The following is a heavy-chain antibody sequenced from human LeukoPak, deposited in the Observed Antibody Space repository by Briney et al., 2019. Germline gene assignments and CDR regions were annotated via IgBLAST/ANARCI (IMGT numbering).Heavy chain of an antibody. CDR2: ISYDGSNK. D-gene: IGHD3-22*01. CDR1: GFTFSSYA. V-gene: IGHV3-30-3*01. Sequence: GRSLRLSCAASGFTFSSYAMHWVRQAPGKGLEWVAVISYDGSNKYYADSVKGRFTISRDNSKNTPYLQMNSLRAEDTAVYYCARVYDSSGYYYVQGDYWGQGTLVTVSS. J-gene: IGHJ4*02. CDR3: ARVYDSSGYYYVQGDY.